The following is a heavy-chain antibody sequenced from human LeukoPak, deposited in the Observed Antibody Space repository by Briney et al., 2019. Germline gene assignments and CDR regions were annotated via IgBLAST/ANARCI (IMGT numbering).Heavy chain of an antibody. Sequence: GGSLRLSCASSGFTFSSYGMHWVRQAPGKGLEWVAVISYDGSNKYYADSVKGRFTISRDNSKNTLYLQMNSLRAEDTAVYFCARGFTGTSLYNWFDPWGQGTLVTVSS. J-gene: IGHJ5*02. CDR3: ARGFTGTSLYNWFDP. V-gene: IGHV3-30*03. D-gene: IGHD1-1*01. CDR1: GFTFSSYG. CDR2: ISYDGSNK.